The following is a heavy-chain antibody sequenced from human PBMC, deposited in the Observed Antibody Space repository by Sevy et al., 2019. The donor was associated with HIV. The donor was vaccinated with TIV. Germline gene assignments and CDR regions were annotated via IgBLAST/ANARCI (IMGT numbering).Heavy chain of an antibody. J-gene: IGHJ4*02. D-gene: IGHD5-18*01. Sequence: GGSLRLSCVVSGINFSRYNMNWVRQAPGKGLEWVSYISASTSTIYYAASVKGRFAISRDNAKNSLYLQMNSLGDEDTAVYYCVRAQSGNSYGYYYWGQGTLVTVSS. V-gene: IGHV3-48*02. CDR3: VRAQSGNSYGYYY. CDR1: GINFSRYN. CDR2: ISASTSTI.